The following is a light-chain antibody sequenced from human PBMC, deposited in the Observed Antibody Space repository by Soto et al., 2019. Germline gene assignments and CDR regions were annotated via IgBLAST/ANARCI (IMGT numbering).Light chain of an antibody. CDR2: AAS. J-gene: IGKJ5*01. Sequence: DIQMTQSPSSLSASVGGRVTITCRASQSISSYLNWYQQKPGKAPKLLIYAASSLQSGVPSRFSGSGSGTDFTLTISSLQPEDFATYYCQQSYSTLITFGQGTRLEI. CDR1: QSISSY. V-gene: IGKV1-39*01. CDR3: QQSYSTLIT.